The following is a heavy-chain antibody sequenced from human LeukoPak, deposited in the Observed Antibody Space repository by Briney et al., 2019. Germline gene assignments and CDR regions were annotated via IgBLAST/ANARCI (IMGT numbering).Heavy chain of an antibody. CDR1: GFTFDDYA. Sequence: GRSLRLSCAASGFTFDDYAIHWVRQAPGKGLEWVSGISWNSGSIGYADSVEGRFTISRDNAKNSLYLQMNSLRAEDTALYYCAKDIDAAVAGPFDYWGQGTLVTVSS. V-gene: IGHV3-9*01. J-gene: IGHJ4*02. CDR2: ISWNSGSI. CDR3: AKDIDAAVAGPFDY. D-gene: IGHD6-19*01.